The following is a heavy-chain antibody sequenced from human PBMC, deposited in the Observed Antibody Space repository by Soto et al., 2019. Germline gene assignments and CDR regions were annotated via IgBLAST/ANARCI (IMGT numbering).Heavy chain of an antibody. Sequence: GGSLRLSCAASGFTFSSYGMHWVRQAPGKGLEWVAVIWYDGSNKYYADSVKGRFTISRDNSKNTLYLQMNSLRAEDTAVYYCARDAIVGATTLSYWGQGTLVTVSS. J-gene: IGHJ4*02. CDR3: ARDAIVGATTLSY. CDR2: IWYDGSNK. CDR1: GFTFSSYG. D-gene: IGHD1-26*01. V-gene: IGHV3-33*01.